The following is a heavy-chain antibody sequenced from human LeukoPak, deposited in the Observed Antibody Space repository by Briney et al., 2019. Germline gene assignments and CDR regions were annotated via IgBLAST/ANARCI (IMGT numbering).Heavy chain of an antibody. V-gene: IGHV4-39*01. D-gene: IGHD4-23*01. J-gene: IGHJ3*02. CDR2: IYYSGST. CDR1: GGSISSSSYY. Sequence: RTSETLSLTCTVSGGSISSSSYYWGWIRQPPGKGLEWIGSIYYSGSTYYNPSLKSRVTISVDTSKNQFSLKLSSVTAADTAVYYCARHRRWTDAFDIWGQGTMVTVSS. CDR3: ARHRRWTDAFDI.